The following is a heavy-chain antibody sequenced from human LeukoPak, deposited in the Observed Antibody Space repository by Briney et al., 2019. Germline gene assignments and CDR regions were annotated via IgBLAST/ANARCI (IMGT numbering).Heavy chain of an antibody. CDR2: IYYSGST. V-gene: IGHV4-61*01. CDR3: ARDGAYCSGGSCYSYYYYYGMDV. CDR1: GGSVSSGSYY. J-gene: IGHJ6*02. Sequence: PSETLSLTCTVSGGSVSSGSYYWSWIRQPPGKGLEWIAFIYYSGSTNYNPSLKSRVTISVDASKNQFSLKLSSVTAADTAVYYCARDGAYCSGGSCYSYYYYYGMDVWGQGTTVTVSS. D-gene: IGHD2-15*01.